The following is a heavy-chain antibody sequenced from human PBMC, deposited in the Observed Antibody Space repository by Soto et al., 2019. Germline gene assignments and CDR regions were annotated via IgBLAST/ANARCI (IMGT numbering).Heavy chain of an antibody. CDR2: INPSGGST. CDR1: GYTFTSYY. J-gene: IGHJ5*02. V-gene: IGHV1-46*01. CDR3: ARAAITFGGVIVIKGNWFDP. Sequence: ASVKVSCKASGYTFTSYYMHWVRQAPGQGLEWMGIINPSGGSTSYAQKFQGRVTMTRDTSTSTVYMELSSLRSEDTAVYYCARAAITFGGVIVIKGNWFDPWGQGTLVTVS. D-gene: IGHD3-16*02.